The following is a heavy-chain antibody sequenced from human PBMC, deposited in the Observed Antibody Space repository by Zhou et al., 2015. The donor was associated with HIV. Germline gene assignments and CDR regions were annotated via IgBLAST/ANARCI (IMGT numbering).Heavy chain of an antibody. CDR1: GFSFSSFG. J-gene: IGHJ4*02. D-gene: IGHD6-19*01. CDR3: GRQIAVPGKGSSFDH. Sequence: QVQLLESGGGVVQPGRSVRLSCAASGFSFSSFGMHWVRQAPGKGLEWVAGIWYDGHDKYYIDSVKGRFIISRDNAKNTLYLDMNSLRAEDTAVYYCGRQIAVPGKGSSFDHWGQGTLVIVSS. V-gene: IGHV3-33*01. CDR2: IWYDGHDK.